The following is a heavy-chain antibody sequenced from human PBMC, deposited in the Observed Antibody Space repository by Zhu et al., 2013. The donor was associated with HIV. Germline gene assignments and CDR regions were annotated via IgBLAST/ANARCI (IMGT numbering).Heavy chain of an antibody. CDR3: ARDPRFCSGSGCYPWNWFDP. CDR2: INPDTGGT. CDR1: GYTFTAYY. D-gene: IGHD2-2*01. V-gene: IGHV1-2*02. J-gene: IGHJ5*02. Sequence: SGAEVXSLGSVKVSCKSSGYTFTAYYVHWVRQAPGQGLEWMGWINPDTGGTNFAQKFQGRVTMTRDTSIVTAYMELSRLRSDDTAIYYCARDPRFCSGSGCYPWNWFDPWGLGTLVTVSS.